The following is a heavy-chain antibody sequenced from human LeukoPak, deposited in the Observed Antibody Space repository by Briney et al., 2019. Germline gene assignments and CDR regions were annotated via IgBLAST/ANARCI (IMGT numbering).Heavy chain of an antibody. D-gene: IGHD3-10*01. J-gene: IGHJ4*02. V-gene: IGHV3-74*01. CDR2: INTDGSVT. CDR3: ANSYSPPHY. CDR1: GFTFSNSW. Sequence: GGSLRLSCAASGFTFSNSWMHWVRQAPGRRLVWVSRINTDGSVTTYADSVRGRFTISRDNAKNTLYLQMNSLRADDSALYYCANSYSPPHYWGQGTLVTVSS.